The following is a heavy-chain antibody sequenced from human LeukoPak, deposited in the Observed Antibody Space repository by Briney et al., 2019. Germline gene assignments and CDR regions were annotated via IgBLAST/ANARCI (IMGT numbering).Heavy chain of an antibody. V-gene: IGHV4-59*01. D-gene: IGHD2-2*01. Sequence: SETLPLTCTVSGGSISSYYWSWIRQPPGKGLEWIGYIYYSGSTNYNPSLKSRVTISVDTSKNQFSLKLSSVTAADTAVYYCARGVVPAAPDYWGQGTLVTVSS. J-gene: IGHJ4*02. CDR2: IYYSGST. CDR1: GGSISSYY. CDR3: ARGVVPAAPDY.